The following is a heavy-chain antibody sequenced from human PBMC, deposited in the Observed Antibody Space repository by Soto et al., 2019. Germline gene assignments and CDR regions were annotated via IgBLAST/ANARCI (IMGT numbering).Heavy chain of an antibody. Sequence: QVKLVESGGGVVQPGKSLRLSCEASGFTFETYAMHWVRQAPGKGLEWVAVISFDGTNTYYADSVKGRFTFSRDNSKNTLYLQLNRLRPEDTAVYYCARDHLYCTDVKCLLGYDGMDVWGQGPTVTVS. CDR3: ARDHLYCTDVKCLLGYDGMDV. CDR2: ISFDGTNT. CDR1: GFTFETYA. J-gene: IGHJ6*02. V-gene: IGHV3-30-3*01. D-gene: IGHD1-26*01.